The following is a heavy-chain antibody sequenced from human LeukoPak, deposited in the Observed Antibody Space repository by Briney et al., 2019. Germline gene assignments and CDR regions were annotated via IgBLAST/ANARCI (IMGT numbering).Heavy chain of an antibody. CDR1: GFTFNRYN. J-gene: IGHJ4*02. CDR3: ARARNDYGDYVFDY. V-gene: IGHV3-21*01. CDR2: ISTSSSYI. Sequence: GGSLRLSCAASGFTFNRYNMNWVRRAPGKGLEWVSSISTSSSYIYYADSLKGRFTISRDNAKSSLYLQMNSLRAEDTAVYYCARARNDYGDYVFDYWGQGTLVTVSS. D-gene: IGHD4-17*01.